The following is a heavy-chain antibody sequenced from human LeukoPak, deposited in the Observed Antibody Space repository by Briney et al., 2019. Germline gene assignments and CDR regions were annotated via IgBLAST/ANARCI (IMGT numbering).Heavy chain of an antibody. Sequence: GGSLRLSCAASGFTFSSYSMNWVRQAPGKGLEWVSGISWNSDGIGYADSVKGRFTISRDNAKNSLYLQMNSLRPEDTALYYCAKDRAGVGPTNFDYWGQGTLVTVSS. CDR3: AKDRAGVGPTNFDY. CDR1: GFTFSSYS. J-gene: IGHJ4*02. D-gene: IGHD1-26*01. V-gene: IGHV3-9*01. CDR2: ISWNSDGI.